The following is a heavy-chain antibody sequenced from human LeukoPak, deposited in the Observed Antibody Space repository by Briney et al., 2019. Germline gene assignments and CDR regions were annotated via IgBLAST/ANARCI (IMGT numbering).Heavy chain of an antibody. CDR3: AKASRSSVGATSGGDY. V-gene: IGHV3-30*04. D-gene: IGHD1-26*01. J-gene: IGHJ4*02. CDR1: GFTFSSYA. CDR2: ISYDGSNK. Sequence: GGSLRLSCAASGFTFSSYAMHWVRQAPGKGLEWVAVISYDGSNKYYADSVKGRFTISRDNSKNTLYLQMNSLRAEDTAVYYCAKASRSSVGATSGGDYWGQGTLVTVSS.